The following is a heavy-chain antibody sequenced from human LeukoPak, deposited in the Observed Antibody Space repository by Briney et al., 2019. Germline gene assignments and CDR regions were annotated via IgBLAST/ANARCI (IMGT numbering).Heavy chain of an antibody. CDR2: ISSSSSTI. D-gene: IGHD3-22*01. J-gene: IGHJ4*02. CDR1: GFTFRFYG. CDR3: ASSRYDSSGYYGIIGY. Sequence: GGTLRLSCAASGFTFRFYGMNWVRQAPGKGLEWVSYISSSSSTIYYADSVKGRFTISRDNAKNSLYLQMNSLRAEDTALYYCASSRYDSSGYYGIIGYWGQGTLVTVSS. V-gene: IGHV3-48*04.